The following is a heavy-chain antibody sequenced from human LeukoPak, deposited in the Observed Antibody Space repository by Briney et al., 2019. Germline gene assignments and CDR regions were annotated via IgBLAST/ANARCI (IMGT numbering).Heavy chain of an antibody. V-gene: IGHV1-8*01. CDR2: MNPNSGNT. Sequence: ASVKVSCKASGYTFTNDDISWVRQATGQGLEWIGKMNPNSGNTGYAQKFQGRVTMTRSTSVSTVHMELNSLTSEDTAVYFCARSASGTGCTAWGQGTLVTVSS. J-gene: IGHJ4*02. D-gene: IGHD3-9*01. CDR1: GYTFTNDD. CDR3: ARSASGTGCTA.